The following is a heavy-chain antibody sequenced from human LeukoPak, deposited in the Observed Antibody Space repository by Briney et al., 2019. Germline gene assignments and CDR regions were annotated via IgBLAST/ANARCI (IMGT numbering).Heavy chain of an antibody. CDR3: ARARDIVVVPAASNGAFDI. D-gene: IGHD2-2*01. V-gene: IGHV1-69*05. Sequence: SVKVSCKASGGTFSSYAISWVRQAPGQGLEWMGGIIPIFGTANYAQKFQGRVTITTDESTSTAYMELSSLRSEDTAVYYCARARDIVVVPAASNGAFDIWGQGTMVTVSS. CDR2: IIPIFGTA. J-gene: IGHJ3*02. CDR1: GGTFSSYA.